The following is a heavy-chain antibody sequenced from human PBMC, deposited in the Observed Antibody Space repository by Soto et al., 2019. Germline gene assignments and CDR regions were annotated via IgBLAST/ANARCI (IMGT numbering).Heavy chain of an antibody. CDR1: GYTFTSYA. D-gene: IGHD6-13*01. J-gene: IGHJ4*02. CDR3: ARDHRRTSFRAVAAGGY. CDR2: INAGNGNT. Sequence: QVQLVQSGAEVKKPGASVKVSCKASGYTFTSYAMHWVRQAPGQRLEWMGWINAGNGNTKYSQKFQGRVTITRDTSASTAYMELSSLRSEDTAVYYCARDHRRTSFRAVAAGGYWGQGTLVTVSS. V-gene: IGHV1-3*01.